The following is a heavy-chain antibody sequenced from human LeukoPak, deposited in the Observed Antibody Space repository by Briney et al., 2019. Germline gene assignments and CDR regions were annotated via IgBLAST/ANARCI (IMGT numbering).Heavy chain of an antibody. Sequence: ASVKVSCKASGYSFTGYYMHWVRQAPGQGLDWMGWINPNSGDTNYAQKFQGRVTMTRDTSISTAYMELSGLISDDTAVYYCAKDQGRGYTYGLYYFDYWGQGTLVTVSS. V-gene: IGHV1-2*02. CDR2: INPNSGDT. CDR3: AKDQGRGYTYGLYYFDY. CDR1: GYSFTGYY. D-gene: IGHD5-18*01. J-gene: IGHJ4*02.